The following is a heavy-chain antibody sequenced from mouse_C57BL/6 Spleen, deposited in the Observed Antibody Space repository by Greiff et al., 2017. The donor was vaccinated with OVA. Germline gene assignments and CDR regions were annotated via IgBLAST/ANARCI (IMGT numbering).Heavy chain of an antibody. CDR1: GFTFSDYG. J-gene: IGHJ4*01. CDR2: ISSGSSTI. CDR3: ARGGYYGLYAMDY. D-gene: IGHD1-1*01. V-gene: IGHV5-17*01. Sequence: DVKLVESGGGLVKPGGSLKLSCAASGFTFSDYGMHWVRQAPEKGLEWVAYISSGSSTIYYADTVKGRFTISRDNAKNTLFLQMTSLRSEDTAMYYCARGGYYGLYAMDYWGQGTSVTVSS.